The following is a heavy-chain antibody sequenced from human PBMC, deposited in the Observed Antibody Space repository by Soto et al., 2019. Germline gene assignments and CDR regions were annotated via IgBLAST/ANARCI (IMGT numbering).Heavy chain of an antibody. CDR3: ARVLRGSGNWFDP. D-gene: IGHD6-25*01. Sequence: EVQLVESGGGLVQPGGSLRLSCAASGFTFSSYWMHWVRQAPGEGLVWVSRINSDGTTTSYADSVKGRFTISRDNAKNTVYLQMNSLRAEDTAVDYCARVLRGSGNWFDPWGQGTLVTVSS. CDR2: INSDGTTT. J-gene: IGHJ5*02. CDR1: GFTFSSYW. V-gene: IGHV3-74*01.